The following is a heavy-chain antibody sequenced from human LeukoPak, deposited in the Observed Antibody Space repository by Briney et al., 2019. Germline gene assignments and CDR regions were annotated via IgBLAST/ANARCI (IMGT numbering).Heavy chain of an antibody. J-gene: IGHJ4*02. D-gene: IGHD2-15*01. CDR1: GLAFSAYK. V-gene: IGHV3-74*01. Sequence: GGSLRLSCAASGLAFSAYKMHWVRQAPRKGLVWVSRISTDGYTTDYADFVQGRFTASRDNTKNTWSLEMNSLRAEDTAVYYCVVGGSPGYWGQGTLVTASS. CDR3: VVGGSPGY. CDR2: ISTDGYTT.